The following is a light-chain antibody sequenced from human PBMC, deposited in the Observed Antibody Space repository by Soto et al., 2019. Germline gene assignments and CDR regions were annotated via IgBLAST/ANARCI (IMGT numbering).Light chain of an antibody. CDR1: SSDVGGYHY. CDR2: EVS. V-gene: IGLV2-14*01. CDR3: SSYTSSSTLV. Sequence: QSALTQPASVSGSPGQSITISCTGTSSDVGGYHYVSWYQQHPGKAPKLMICEVSNRPSGVSNRFSGSKSGNTASLTISGLQAEDEADYLCSSYTSSSTLVFGGGTKLTVL. J-gene: IGLJ3*02.